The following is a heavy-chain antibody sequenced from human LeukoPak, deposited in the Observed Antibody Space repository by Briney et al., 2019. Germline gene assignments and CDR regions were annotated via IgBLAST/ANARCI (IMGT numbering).Heavy chain of an antibody. CDR2: IRYDGSNK. CDR3: AKKWELWPPGESDAFDI. Sequence: GRSLTLSCAASGFTFSSYAMHWVRQPPGKGLGWVAFIRYDGSNKYYADSVKGRFIISRDNSKNTLYLQMNSLRAEDTAVYYCAKKWELWPPGESDAFDIWGQGTMVTVSS. J-gene: IGHJ3*02. CDR1: GFTFSSYA. D-gene: IGHD1-26*01. V-gene: IGHV3-30*04.